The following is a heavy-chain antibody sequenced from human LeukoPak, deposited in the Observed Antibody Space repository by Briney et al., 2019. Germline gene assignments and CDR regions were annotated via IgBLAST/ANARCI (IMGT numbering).Heavy chain of an antibody. J-gene: IGHJ3*02. D-gene: IGHD1-20*01. CDR1: GYTFTSYV. V-gene: IGHV1-18*01. Sequence: ASVKVSCKASGYTFTSYVISGVRQAPGQGVEWMGWISAYNDNTNYAQKLQGRVTMTTDTSTSTAYMELRSLRPDDTAVYYCARDITTDDAFDIWGQGTMVTVSS. CDR2: ISAYNDNT. CDR3: ARDITTDDAFDI.